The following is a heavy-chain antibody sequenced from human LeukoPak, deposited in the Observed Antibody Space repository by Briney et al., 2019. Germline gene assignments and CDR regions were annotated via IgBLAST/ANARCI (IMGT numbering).Heavy chain of an antibody. D-gene: IGHD3-10*01. Sequence: SETLSLTCAVYGGSFSGYYWSWIRQPAGKGLEWTGRIYTSGSTNYNPSLKSRVTMSVDTSKNQFSLKLSSVTAADTAVYYCARGGYYGSGNDFRFDPWGQGTLVTVSS. V-gene: IGHV4-59*10. J-gene: IGHJ5*02. CDR2: IYTSGST. CDR3: ARGGYYGSGNDFRFDP. CDR1: GGSFSGYY.